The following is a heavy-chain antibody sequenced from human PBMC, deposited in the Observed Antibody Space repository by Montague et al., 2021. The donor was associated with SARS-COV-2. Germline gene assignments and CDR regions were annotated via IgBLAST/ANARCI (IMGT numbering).Heavy chain of an antibody. V-gene: IGHV4-39*07. D-gene: IGHD2-8*02. CDR2: IYYSGST. Sequence: SETLSLTCTVSGGSISSSSYYWGWIRQPPRKGLEWIGSIYYSGSTYYSPSLKSRVTISVDTSKNQFSLKLSSVTAADTAVYYCARSDLSVIVLVVYATRGGYFDLWGRGTLVTVSS. CDR3: ARSDLSVIVLVVYATRGGYFDL. J-gene: IGHJ2*01. CDR1: GGSISSSSYY.